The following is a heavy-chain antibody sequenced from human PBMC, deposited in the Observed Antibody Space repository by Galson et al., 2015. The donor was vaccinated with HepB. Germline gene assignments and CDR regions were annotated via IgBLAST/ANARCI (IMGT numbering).Heavy chain of an antibody. V-gene: IGHV1-18*01. D-gene: IGHD6-13*01. CDR2: ISAYNGNT. CDR3: ARDQRGVHSSSWYRPAFDI. J-gene: IGHJ3*02. Sequence: SVKVSCKASGYTFTSYGISWVRQAPGQGLEWMGWISAYNGNTNYAQKLQGRVTMTTDTSTSTAYMELRSLRSDDTAVYYCARDQRGVHSSSWYRPAFDIWGQGTMVTVSS. CDR1: GYTFTSYG.